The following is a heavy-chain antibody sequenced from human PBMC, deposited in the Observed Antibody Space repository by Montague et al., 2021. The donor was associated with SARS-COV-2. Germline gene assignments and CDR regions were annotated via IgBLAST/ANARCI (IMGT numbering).Heavy chain of an antibody. CDR1: GFTFSSYR. CDR3: ARAAVRGVIEHIYGMDV. Sequence: SLRLSCAASGFTFSSYRMNWVRQAPGKGLEWVSSISSSSSYIYYADSVKGRFTISRDNAKNSLYLQMNSLSAEDTAVYYCARAAVRGVIEHIYGMDVWGQGTTVTVSS. J-gene: IGHJ6*02. D-gene: IGHD3-10*01. CDR2: ISSSSSYI. V-gene: IGHV3-21*01.